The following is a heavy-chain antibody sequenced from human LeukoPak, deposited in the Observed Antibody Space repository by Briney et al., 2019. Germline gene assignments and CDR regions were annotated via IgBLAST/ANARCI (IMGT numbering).Heavy chain of an antibody. CDR2: ISVYNGNT. CDR3: ARTCSSSSCYMVH. J-gene: IGHJ4*02. V-gene: IGHV1-18*01. CDR1: GFTFTRYG. D-gene: IGHD2-2*02. Sequence: VASVKVSCKASGFTFTRYGFTWVRQAPGQGLEWMGWISVYNGNTNYAQNLQGRVTLTTDTSTSTAYMELRSLRSDDTALYYCARTCSSSSCYMVHWGQGTLVTVSS.